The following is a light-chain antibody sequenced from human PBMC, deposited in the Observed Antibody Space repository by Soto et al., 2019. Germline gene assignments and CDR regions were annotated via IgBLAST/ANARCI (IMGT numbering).Light chain of an antibody. V-gene: IGKV3-15*01. Sequence: EIVMPQPPATLSVSPGARATLSCRASQSVSSNLAWYQQKPGQAPRLLFYDASTRATGIPARFSGSGSGTEFTLTISSLQSEGVAVYYCQQYNNWPLWTFGQGTKVDIK. CDR1: QSVSSN. CDR2: DAS. J-gene: IGKJ1*01. CDR3: QQYNNWPLWT.